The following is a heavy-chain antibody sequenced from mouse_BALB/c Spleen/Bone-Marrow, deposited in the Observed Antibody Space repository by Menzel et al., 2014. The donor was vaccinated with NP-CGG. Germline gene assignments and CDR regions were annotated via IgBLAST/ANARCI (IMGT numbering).Heavy chain of an antibody. Sequence: SGAELARPGASVKLSCKASGYTSTSYWMQWVKQRPGQGLEWIGAIYPGDGDTRYTQKFKGKATLTADKSSSTAYMQLSSLASEDSAVYYCARSEGNYAMDYWGQGTSITVSS. CDR3: ARSEGNYAMDY. CDR2: IYPGDGDT. J-gene: IGHJ4*01. V-gene: IGHV1-87*01. CDR1: GYTSTSYW.